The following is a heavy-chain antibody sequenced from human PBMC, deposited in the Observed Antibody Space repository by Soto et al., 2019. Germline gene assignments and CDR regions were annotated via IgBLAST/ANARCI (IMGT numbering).Heavy chain of an antibody. Sequence: QVQLQESGPGLVKPSQTLSLTCTVSGGSISSGGYYWSWIRQHPGKGLEWIGYIYHSGTTYYNPSLKSRVTISVDTSKNQFSLKLPSVTAADTAVYYWAGVRGNQLLGWFAPWGQGTLVTVSS. CDR3: AGVRGNQLLGWFAP. D-gene: IGHD2-2*01. CDR2: IYHSGTT. J-gene: IGHJ5*02. V-gene: IGHV4-31*03. CDR1: GGSISSGGYY.